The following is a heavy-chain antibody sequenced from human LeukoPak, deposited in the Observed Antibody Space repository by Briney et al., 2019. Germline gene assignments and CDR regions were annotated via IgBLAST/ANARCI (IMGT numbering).Heavy chain of an antibody. D-gene: IGHD2-2*01. CDR1: GFTFSRYW. J-gene: IGHJ4*02. CDR2: IKQDGSEK. V-gene: IGHV3-7*01. Sequence: GGSLRLSCAASGFTFSRYWMSWVRQAPGKGLEWVANIKQDGSEKYYVDSVKGRFTISRDNAKNSLYLQMNSLRVEDTALYYCARGSRGYCSSTSCYVKYWGQGTLVTVSS. CDR3: ARGSRGYCSSTSCYVKY.